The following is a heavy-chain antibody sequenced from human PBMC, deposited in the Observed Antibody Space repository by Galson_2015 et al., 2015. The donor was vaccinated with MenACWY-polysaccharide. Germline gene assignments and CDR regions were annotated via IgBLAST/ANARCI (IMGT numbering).Heavy chain of an antibody. CDR3: AKVGAKYCSRSSRYFNCFDP. D-gene: IGHD2-15*01. Sequence: SLRLSCAASGFSFNTYWMHWVRHAPGKGLVWVSRINADGSATCYADSVRGRFTISRDNAKNTLYLEMNSLRAEDTAVYYCAKVGAKYCSRSSRYFNCFDPRGQATLVTVSS. CDR1: GFSFNTYW. CDR2: INADGSAT. J-gene: IGHJ5*01. V-gene: IGHV3-74*01.